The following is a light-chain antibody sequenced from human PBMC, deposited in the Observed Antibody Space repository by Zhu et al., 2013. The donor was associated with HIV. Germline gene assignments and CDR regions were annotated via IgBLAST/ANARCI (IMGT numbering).Light chain of an antibody. Sequence: QAVVTQEPSLTVSPGETVTLTCASSIGAVTSGHFPYWFQQKPGQAPVTLIYDTNTKPSWTPARFSGSLLGGKAALTLSGAQPEDEADYYCLLSYSDHREVFGGGTKLTVL. CDR1: IGAVTSGHF. V-gene: IGLV7-46*01. J-gene: IGLJ2*01. CDR2: DTN. CDR3: LLSYSDHREV.